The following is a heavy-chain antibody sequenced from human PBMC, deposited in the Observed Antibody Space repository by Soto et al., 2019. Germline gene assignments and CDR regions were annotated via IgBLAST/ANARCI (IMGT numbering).Heavy chain of an antibody. CDR2: IYYSGST. V-gene: IGHV4-59*08. Sequence: PSETLSLTCTVSGGSISSYDWSWIRQPPGKGLEWIGYIYYSGSTNYNPSLKSRVTISVDTSKNQFSLKLSSVTAADTAVYYCARQGAGDFLSGYQHPSYYMDFWGTGLTVTLFS. J-gene: IGHJ6*03. CDR1: GGSISSYD. D-gene: IGHD3-3*01. CDR3: ARQGAGDFLSGYQHPSYYMDF.